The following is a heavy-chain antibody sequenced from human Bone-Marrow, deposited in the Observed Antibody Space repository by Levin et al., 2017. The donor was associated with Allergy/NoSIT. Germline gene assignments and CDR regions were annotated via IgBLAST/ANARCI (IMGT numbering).Heavy chain of an antibody. CDR1: GFSFQSHG. Sequence: PGGSLRLSCAASGFSFQSHGMHWVRQAPGKGLEWVAVIAYDGTNTYYEDSVKGRFTISRDNSKNTLDLQMNSLRPEDTAVYFCAKDGPPVIVAPEGGQYYYYYMDVWGKGTTVTVSS. J-gene: IGHJ6*03. V-gene: IGHV3-30*18. CDR3: AKDGPPVIVAPEGGQYYYYYMDV. D-gene: IGHD5-12*01. CDR2: IAYDGTNT.